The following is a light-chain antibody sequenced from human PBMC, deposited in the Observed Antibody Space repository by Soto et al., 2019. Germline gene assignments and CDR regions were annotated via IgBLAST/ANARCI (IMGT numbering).Light chain of an antibody. Sequence: QSALTQPRSVSGSPGQSVTISCTGTSSDVGGYNYVSWYQQHPGKAPKLMIYDVSKRPSGVHDRFSGSKSGNTASLTISGLQAEDEADYYCCSYAGSYYVVGTGTKLTVL. CDR2: DVS. CDR1: SSDVGGYNY. J-gene: IGLJ1*01. V-gene: IGLV2-11*01. CDR3: CSYAGSYYV.